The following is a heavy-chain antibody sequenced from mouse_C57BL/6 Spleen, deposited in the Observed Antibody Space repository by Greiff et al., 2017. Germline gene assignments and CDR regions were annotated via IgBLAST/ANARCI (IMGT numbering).Heavy chain of an antibody. V-gene: IGHV1-5*01. D-gene: IGHD2-5*01. CDR3: TRTYYSNYWYLDD. CDR2: IDPGNSDT. CDR1: GYTFTSYW. Sequence: VQLQQSGTVLARPGASVKLSCKTSGYTFTSYWMHWVKQRPGQGLEWIGAIDPGNSDTSYNQKFKGKAKLTAVTSASTAYMQLSSLTTEDSAVFDCTRTYYSNYWYLDDWGTGTTVTVSS. J-gene: IGHJ1*03.